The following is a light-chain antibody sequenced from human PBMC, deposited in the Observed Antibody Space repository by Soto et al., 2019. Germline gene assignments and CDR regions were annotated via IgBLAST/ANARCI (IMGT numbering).Light chain of an antibody. CDR2: AAF. V-gene: IGKV1-12*01. CDR1: QRINSW. Sequence: DVQMTQSPSSVSASIGDRVTITCRASQRINSWLAWYQQKPGKAPKLLIYAAFSLQSGVPSRFSGSGTGTEFTLTISSLQPEDFATYYCQQVTTFPPTFGQGTKLEIK. J-gene: IGKJ2*01. CDR3: QQVTTFPPT.